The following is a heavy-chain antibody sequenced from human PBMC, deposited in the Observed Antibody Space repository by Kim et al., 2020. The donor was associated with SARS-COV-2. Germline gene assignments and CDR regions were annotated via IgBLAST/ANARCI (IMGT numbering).Heavy chain of an antibody. V-gene: IGHV3-21*01. J-gene: IGHJ4*02. CDR2: I. CDR3: ARAGSGSGFDY. D-gene: IGHD3-10*01. Sequence: IYYADSLKGRFTIARDNAKNSLYLQMNSLRVEDTAVYYCARAGSGSGFDYWGQGTLVTVSS.